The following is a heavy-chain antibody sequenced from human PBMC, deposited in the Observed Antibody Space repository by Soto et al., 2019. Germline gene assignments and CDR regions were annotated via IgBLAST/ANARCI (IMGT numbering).Heavy chain of an antibody. Sequence: VQLVESGGGVVQPGRSLRLSCAASGFSFRSYAIHWVRQAPGKGLDWVAVISNDGSNKYYADSVKGRFTISRDNSKNTLFLQMNSLRAEDTALYYCARGLRGYSFGYSDYWGQGTLVTVSS. CDR2: ISNDGSNK. J-gene: IGHJ4*02. CDR1: GFSFRSYA. CDR3: ARGLRGYSFGYSDY. V-gene: IGHV3-30-3*01. D-gene: IGHD5-18*01.